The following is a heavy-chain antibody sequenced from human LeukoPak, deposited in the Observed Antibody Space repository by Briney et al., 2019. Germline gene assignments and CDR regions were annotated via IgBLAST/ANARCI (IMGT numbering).Heavy chain of an antibody. CDR3: ARIRYYGSGSPFDY. CDR2: INHSGST. D-gene: IGHD3-10*01. CDR1: GGSFSGYY. J-gene: IGHJ4*02. Sequence: SETLSLTCAVYGGSFSGYYWSWIRQPPGKGLEWIGEINHSGSTNYNPSLKSRVTISVDTSKNQFSLKLSSVTAADTAVYYCARIRYYGSGSPFDYWGQGTLVTVSS. V-gene: IGHV4-34*01.